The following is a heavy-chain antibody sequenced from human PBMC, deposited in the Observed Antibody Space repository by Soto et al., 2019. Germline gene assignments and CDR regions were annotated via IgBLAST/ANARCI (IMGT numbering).Heavy chain of an antibody. CDR2: ISAYNGNT. V-gene: IGHV1-18*01. J-gene: IGHJ4*02. D-gene: IGHD2-2*01. Sequence: ASVKVSCKASGYTFTSYGISWVRQAPGQGLEWMGWISAYNGNTNYAQKLQGRVTMTTDTSTSTAYMELRSLRSDDTAVYYCVYVPLGYCSSTSCEGEVDFDYWGQGTLVTVSS. CDR1: GYTFTSYG. CDR3: VYVPLGYCSSTSCEGEVDFDY.